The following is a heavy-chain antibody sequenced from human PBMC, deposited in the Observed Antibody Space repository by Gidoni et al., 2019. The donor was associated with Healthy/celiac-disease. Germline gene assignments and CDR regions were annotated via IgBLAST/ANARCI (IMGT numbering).Heavy chain of an antibody. V-gene: IGHV1-24*01. Sequence: QVQLLQSGAEVKQPGASVKVSCKVYGYTLTQLSMHWVRQAPGEGLEWLGGFDPEHGETIYAQKFQGRVTMTEDTSTDTVYMELSSLKSEDTAVYYCATGRYQLLAANWFDPWGQGTLVTVSS. CDR3: ATGRYQLLAANWFDP. D-gene: IGHD2-2*01. CDR1: GYTLTQLS. CDR2: FDPEHGET. J-gene: IGHJ5*02.